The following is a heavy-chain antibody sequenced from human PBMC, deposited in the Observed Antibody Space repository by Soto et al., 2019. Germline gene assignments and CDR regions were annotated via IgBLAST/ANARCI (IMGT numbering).Heavy chain of an antibody. J-gene: IGHJ6*02. CDR1: GYTFTSYG. CDR2: ISAYNGNT. V-gene: IGHV1-18*04. D-gene: IGHD1-7*01. CDR3: ARDQMSPYNWNYFSYYYYGMDV. Sequence: GASVKVSCKASGYTFTSYGISWVRQAPGQGLEWMGWISAYNGNTNYAQKLQGRVTMTTDTSTSTAYMELRSLRSDDTAVYYCARDQMSPYNWNYFSYYYYGMDVWGQGTTVTVSS.